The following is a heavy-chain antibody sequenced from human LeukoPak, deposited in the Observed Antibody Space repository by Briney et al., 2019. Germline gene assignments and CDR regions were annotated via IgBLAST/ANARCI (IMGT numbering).Heavy chain of an antibody. CDR1: GYTFTSYD. J-gene: IGHJ4*02. CDR3: ARDSLTILGVAPVH. Sequence: ASVKASCKASGYTFTSYDINWVRQATGQGLEWMGWMNPNSGNTGYAQKFQGRVTMTRNTSISTAYMELSSLRSDDTAVYYCARDSLTILGVAPVHWGQGTLVTVSS. D-gene: IGHD3-3*01. CDR2: MNPNSGNT. V-gene: IGHV1-8*01.